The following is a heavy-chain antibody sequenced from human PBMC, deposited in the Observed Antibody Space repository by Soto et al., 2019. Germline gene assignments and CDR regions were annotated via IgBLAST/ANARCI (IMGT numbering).Heavy chain of an antibody. CDR1: GGSVSSAGYY. V-gene: IGHV4-31*03. D-gene: IGHD6-13*01. CDR3: ARGIFLATAAAYFDF. Sequence: QVQLQESGPGLVKPSQTLSLTCSVSGGSVSSAGYYWTWIRQHPGKGLEWIGYIYYSGSTYYNPSLKSRVIISMGASENQFSLMLNSVTAADTAVYYCARGIFLATAAAYFDFWGQGTLVTVSS. CDR2: IYYSGST. J-gene: IGHJ4*02.